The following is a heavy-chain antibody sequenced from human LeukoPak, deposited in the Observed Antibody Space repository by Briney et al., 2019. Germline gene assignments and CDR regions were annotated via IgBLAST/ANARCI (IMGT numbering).Heavy chain of an antibody. J-gene: IGHJ4*02. CDR2: INPNSGGT. D-gene: IGHD6-19*01. CDR3: ARGDSSGWYLVDY. V-gene: IGHV1-2*02. Sequence: ASVKVSSTTSVYTFTVYYMHWVRQAPGQGLEWMGWINPNSGGTNYAQKFQGRVTMTRDTSISTDYMELSRLRSDDTAVYYCARGDSSGWYLVDYWGQGTLVTVSS. CDR1: VYTFTVYY.